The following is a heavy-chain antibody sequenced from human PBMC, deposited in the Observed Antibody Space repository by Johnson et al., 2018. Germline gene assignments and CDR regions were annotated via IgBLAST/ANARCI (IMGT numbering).Heavy chain of an antibody. CDR3: ARNPIFSLGLHRGMDV. V-gene: IGHV3-21*01. Sequence: VQLVESGGGLVKXGDSRRLXCAASGFSFSSYSMHWFRQSPGEGLEWVSSIDSSSPSIYYADSAKGRFTISRDNAKNSLYLQRNSLRAEDTALYYCARNPIFSLGLHRGMDVWGQGTTVTVSS. CDR2: IDSSSPSI. CDR1: GFSFSSYS. J-gene: IGHJ6*02. D-gene: IGHD3-9*01.